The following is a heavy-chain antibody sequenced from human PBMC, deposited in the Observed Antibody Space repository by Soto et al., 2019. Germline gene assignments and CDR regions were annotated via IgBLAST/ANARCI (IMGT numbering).Heavy chain of an antibody. V-gene: IGHV5-51*01. Sequence: GESLKISCKVSGYSFRSYWIGWVRQMPGKGLEWMGIIYPGDSDTRYSPSFQGQVTMSADESISSAYVQWSSLKASDTAIYYCARIYRGEGYGAPPRAFDIWGQGTLVTVSS. J-gene: IGHJ3*02. D-gene: IGHD3-10*01. CDR1: GYSFRSYW. CDR3: ARIYRGEGYGAPPRAFDI. CDR2: IYPGDSDT.